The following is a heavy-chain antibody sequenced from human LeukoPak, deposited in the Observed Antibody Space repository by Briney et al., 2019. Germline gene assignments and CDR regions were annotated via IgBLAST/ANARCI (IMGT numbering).Heavy chain of an antibody. V-gene: IGHV3-7*01. CDR1: GLTFSSYW. Sequence: GGSLRLSCAASGLTFSSYWMSWVRQAPGKGLEWVANIKQDGSDKYYVDSVKGRFTISRDNAKNSLDLQMNSLRAEDTAVYYCARLLYGGLFDYWGQGTLVTVSS. J-gene: IGHJ4*02. CDR3: ARLLYGGLFDY. D-gene: IGHD2/OR15-2a*01. CDR2: IKQDGSDK.